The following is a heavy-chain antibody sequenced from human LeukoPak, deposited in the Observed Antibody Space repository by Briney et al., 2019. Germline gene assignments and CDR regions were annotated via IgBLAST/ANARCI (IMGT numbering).Heavy chain of an antibody. CDR3: ASVTYDFWSGYTDY. Sequence: PPQTLSLTCTVSGGSISSSSYYWGWIRQTPGRGLEWIVVRYYSGSTYYNPSLKSRVTISVDTSKTKFYLKLSSVTAADTAVYYCASVTYDFWSGYTDYGGQGTLVTVSS. V-gene: IGHV4-39*07. CDR2: RYYSGST. J-gene: IGHJ4*02. D-gene: IGHD3-3*01. CDR1: GGSISSSSYY.